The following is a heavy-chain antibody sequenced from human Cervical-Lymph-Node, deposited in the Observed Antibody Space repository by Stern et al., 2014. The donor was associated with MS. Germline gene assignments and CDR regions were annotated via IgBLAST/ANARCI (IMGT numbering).Heavy chain of an antibody. CDR3: ARDKSTISGVRIRAWGHMDV. V-gene: IGHV1-69*01. CDR2: IIPLLGTA. Sequence: QVQLVQSGAEVKKPGSSVKVSCKASGGTFTNYAISWVRQAPGQGPEWMGGIIPLLGTASYAQKFQVRVTITADESTSTVYMEVRSLRSDDTAVYYCARDKSTISGVRIRAWGHMDVWGQGTTVTVSS. D-gene: IGHD3-3*01. J-gene: IGHJ6*02. CDR1: GGTFTNYA.